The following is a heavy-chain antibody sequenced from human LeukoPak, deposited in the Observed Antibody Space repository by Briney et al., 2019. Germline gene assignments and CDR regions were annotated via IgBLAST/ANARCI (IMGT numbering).Heavy chain of an antibody. Sequence: GGSLRLSCAASGFTFSSYAMSWVRQAPGKGLEWVSSISGVGTYYADSVKGRFTISRDNYKNTLYLQMNSLRAEDTAIYYCARDPNGNYVGAFDFQRWGQGTLVTVSS. V-gene: IGHV3-23*01. CDR1: GFTFSSYA. J-gene: IGHJ1*01. CDR2: ISGVGT. D-gene: IGHD4-17*01. CDR3: ARDPNGNYVGAFDFQR.